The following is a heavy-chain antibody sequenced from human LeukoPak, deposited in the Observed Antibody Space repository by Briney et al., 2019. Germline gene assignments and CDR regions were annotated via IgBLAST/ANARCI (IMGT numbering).Heavy chain of an antibody. CDR1: GGSISSYY. CDR2: IYTSGST. CDR3: ARDAYMGDFWNPSDY. Sequence: PSETLSLTCTVSGGSISSYYWSWIRQPAGKGLEWIGRIYTSGSTNYNPSLKSRVTISVDKSKNQFSLKLSSVTAADTAVYYCARDAYMGDFWNPSDYWGQGTLVTASS. J-gene: IGHJ4*02. D-gene: IGHD3-3*01. V-gene: IGHV4-4*07.